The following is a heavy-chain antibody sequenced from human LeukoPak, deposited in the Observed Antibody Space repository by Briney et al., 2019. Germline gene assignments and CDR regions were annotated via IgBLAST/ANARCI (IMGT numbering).Heavy chain of an antibody. J-gene: IGHJ2*01. V-gene: IGHV1-24*01. CDR1: GHTLTQIS. CDR2: FDPEDGET. CDR3: ATNPGWLQSYWYFDL. D-gene: IGHD5-24*01. Sequence: LGASVKVSCKVSGHTLTQISMHRVRQAPGKGLEWMGGFDPEDGETIYAEKFQGRVTMSEDISTDTAYMELSSLRSEDTAVYYCATNPGWLQSYWYFDLWGRGTLVTVSS.